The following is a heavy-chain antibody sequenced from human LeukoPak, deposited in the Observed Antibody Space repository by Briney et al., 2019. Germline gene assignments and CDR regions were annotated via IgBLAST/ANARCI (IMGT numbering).Heavy chain of an antibody. D-gene: IGHD6-19*01. V-gene: IGHV3-72*01. CDR1: GFALSDHY. Sequence: GGSLRLSCAASGFALSDHYMDWVRRAPGKGREWVARIRGKPYSDTTEYAASVRGRFTISRDDSKNSLYLQMNSLKTEHTAVYYCANLQYYGRGWYDYYYYIDFWSKGTTVTGSS. CDR3: ANLQYYGRGWYDYYYYIDF. CDR2: IRGKPYSDTT. J-gene: IGHJ6*03.